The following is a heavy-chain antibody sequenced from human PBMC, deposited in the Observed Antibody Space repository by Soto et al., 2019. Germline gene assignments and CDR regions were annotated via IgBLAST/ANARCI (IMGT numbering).Heavy chain of an antibody. CDR1: GFTFSSYA. CDR3: ARGQIVILTGYYHLFDY. CDR2: ISYDGSNK. J-gene: IGHJ4*02. Sequence: QVQLVESGGGVVQPGRSLRLSCAASGFTFSSYAMHWVRQAPGKGLEWVAVISYDGSNKYYADSVKGRFTISRDKSKNTLYLQMNSLRAEDTAVYYCARGQIVILTGYYHLFDYWGQGTLVTVSS. D-gene: IGHD3-9*01. V-gene: IGHV3-30-3*01.